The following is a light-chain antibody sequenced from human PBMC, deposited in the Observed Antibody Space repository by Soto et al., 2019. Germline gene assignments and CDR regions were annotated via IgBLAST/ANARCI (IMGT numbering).Light chain of an antibody. Sequence: EIVLTQSPGTLSLSPGERATLSCRASQSVSSSYLAWYQQKPGQAPRLLIYGASSRATGIPDRFSGSGSGTDFTLTISGLEPEDLAVYYCQQYGSSPTFGPGTKVDIK. CDR3: QQYGSSPT. J-gene: IGKJ3*01. CDR2: GAS. V-gene: IGKV3-20*01. CDR1: QSVSSSY.